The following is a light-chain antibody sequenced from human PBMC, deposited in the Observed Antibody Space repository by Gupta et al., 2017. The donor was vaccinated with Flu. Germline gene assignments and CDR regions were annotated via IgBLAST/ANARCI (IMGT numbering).Light chain of an antibody. CDR3: MQALQTPWT. J-gene: IGKJ1*01. CDR1: QSLLYSNVYHY. CDR2: VGS. Sequence: DIVKTQSLLSVSVSAGVPISCPSSSSQSLLYSNVYHYLEWYLQKPGQSPQLLIYVGSNRDSGVPDRFSGSGSGTDFTLKISRVEAEDVGVYYCMQALQTPWTFGQGTKVEIK. V-gene: IGKV2-28*01.